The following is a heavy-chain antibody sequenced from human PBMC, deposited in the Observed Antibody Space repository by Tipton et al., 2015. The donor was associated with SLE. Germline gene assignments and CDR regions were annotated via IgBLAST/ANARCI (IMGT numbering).Heavy chain of an antibody. CDR3: ATAARGWYYFDY. CDR1: GGSISSHY. CDR2: IYYSGST. V-gene: IGHV4-59*08. Sequence: TLSLTCTVSGGSISSHYWSWFRQPPGKGLEWIGYIYYSGSTNYNPSLKSRVTISVDTSKNQFSLKLSSVTAADTAVYYCATAARGWYYFDYWGQGTLVTVAS. D-gene: IGHD6-19*01. J-gene: IGHJ4*02.